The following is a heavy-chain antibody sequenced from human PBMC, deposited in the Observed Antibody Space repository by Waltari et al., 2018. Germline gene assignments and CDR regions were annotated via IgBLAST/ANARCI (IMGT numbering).Heavy chain of an antibody. D-gene: IGHD3-10*01. Sequence: DVQLVESGGGLVKPGGSLRLSCAGSGLTFSKAWRGWVRQAPGKGLEWVGRIKSTTDGGTTDYAAPVKGRFTISRDDSKDTLWLQMNSLKTEDTAVYYCSTWTMVRGTLFDYWGQGTLVTVSS. V-gene: IGHV3-15*01. CDR2: IKSTTDGGTT. CDR3: STWTMVRGTLFDY. J-gene: IGHJ4*02. CDR1: GLTFSKAW.